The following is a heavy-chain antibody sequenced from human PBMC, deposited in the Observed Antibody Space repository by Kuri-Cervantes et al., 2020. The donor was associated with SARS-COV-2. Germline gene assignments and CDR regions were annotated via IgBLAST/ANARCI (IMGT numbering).Heavy chain of an antibody. CDR1: GFTFSSYA. D-gene: IGHD3-16*02. Sequence: GGSLRPSCVASGFTFSSYAMRWVRQAPGKGLEWVAVILYDGSNKYYADSVKGRFTISRDDSKNTLYLQMNSLRAEDTAVYYCARSYYDYIWGCYRPEALDYWGQGTLVTVSS. CDR3: ARSYYDYIWGCYRPEALDY. V-gene: IGHV3-30-3*01. J-gene: IGHJ4*02. CDR2: ILYDGSNK.